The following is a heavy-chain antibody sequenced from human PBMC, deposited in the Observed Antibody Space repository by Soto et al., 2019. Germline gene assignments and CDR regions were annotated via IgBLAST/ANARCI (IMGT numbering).Heavy chain of an antibody. V-gene: IGHV4-31*03. Sequence: QVQLQESGPGLVKPSQTLFLTCTVSGGYISSGGYYWSWIRQHPGKGLEWIGYIFYTGSPYYNPSLKSRVTMSAEKSKNQFFLKLSSVTTADTAVYFCARAAGYFGAAFGYWGQCALVTVSA. CDR3: ARAAGYFGAAFGY. CDR1: GGYISSGGYY. D-gene: IGHD4-17*01. J-gene: IGHJ4*02. CDR2: IFYTGSP.